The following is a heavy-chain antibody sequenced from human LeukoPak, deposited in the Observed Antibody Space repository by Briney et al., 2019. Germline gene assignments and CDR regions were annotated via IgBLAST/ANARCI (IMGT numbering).Heavy chain of an antibody. J-gene: IGHJ4*02. Sequence: GGSLRLSCAASRFTLSSYEINWVRQAPGKGLEWVSIISSAGTTYYADSVKGRFTISRDNSKNTVYLQVNSLRDEDTAVYYCARDLEAANTYYFDYWGQGTMVTVSS. CDR2: ISSAGTT. CDR1: RFTLSSYE. CDR3: ARDLEAANTYYFDY. D-gene: IGHD6-13*01. V-gene: IGHV3-66*01.